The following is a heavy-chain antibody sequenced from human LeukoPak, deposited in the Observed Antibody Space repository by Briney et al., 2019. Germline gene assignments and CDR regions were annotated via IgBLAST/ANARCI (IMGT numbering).Heavy chain of an antibody. D-gene: IGHD2-2*01. CDR3: ARGGARCSSTSCYREFDY. CDR1: GYTFSDYA. Sequence: ASVKVSCKASGYTFSDYAMHWVRQAPGQRFEWMGWIDAGNGDTRYSQKFQGRVTITRDTSASTAYIELRSLRSEDTAVYYCARGGARCSSTSCYREFDYWGQGTLVTVSS. V-gene: IGHV1-3*01. J-gene: IGHJ4*02. CDR2: IDAGNGDT.